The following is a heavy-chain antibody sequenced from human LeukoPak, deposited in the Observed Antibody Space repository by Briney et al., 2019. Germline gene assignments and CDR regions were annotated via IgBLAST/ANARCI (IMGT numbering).Heavy chain of an antibody. J-gene: IGHJ5*02. D-gene: IGHD6-19*01. CDR2: ISHDGNSK. Sequence: GGSLRLSCAASVFTLSTCGMHWVRQAPGKRLEWVAMISHDGNSKQYADFAKGRFTISRDNSKNTLYLEMNSLRTEDTAVNHCAKDLYDNGWYNYFDRWGQGALVPVS. CDR1: VFTLSTCG. V-gene: IGHV3-30*18. CDR3: AKDLYDNGWYNYFDR.